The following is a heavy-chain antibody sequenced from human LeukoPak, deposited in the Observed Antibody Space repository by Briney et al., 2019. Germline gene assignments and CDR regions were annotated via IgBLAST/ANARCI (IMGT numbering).Heavy chain of an antibody. Sequence: GGSLRLSCAASRFTFSSYSMNWVRQAPGKGLVWVSRINSDGSSTSYADSVKGRFTISRDNAKNTLYLQMNSLRAEDTAVYYCARDGGGSSWGLYYYYYYMDVWGKGTTVTISS. J-gene: IGHJ6*03. V-gene: IGHV3-74*01. CDR2: INSDGSST. CDR1: RFTFSSYS. CDR3: ARDGGGSSWGLYYYYYYMDV. D-gene: IGHD6-13*01.